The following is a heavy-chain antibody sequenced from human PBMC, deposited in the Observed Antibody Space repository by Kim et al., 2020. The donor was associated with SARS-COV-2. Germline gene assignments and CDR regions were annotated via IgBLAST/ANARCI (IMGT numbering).Heavy chain of an antibody. CDR2: IDPSDSYT. D-gene: IGHD3-10*01. V-gene: IGHV5-10-1*01. CDR1: GYSFTSYW. CDR3: ASRVQGFGEVPSLYYYYYGMDV. J-gene: IGHJ6*02. Sequence: GESLKISCKGSGYSFTSYWISWVRQMPGKGLEWMGRIDPSDSYTNYSPSFQGHVTISADKSISTAYLQWSSLKASDTAMYYCASRVQGFGEVPSLYYYYYGMDVWGQGTTVTVSS.